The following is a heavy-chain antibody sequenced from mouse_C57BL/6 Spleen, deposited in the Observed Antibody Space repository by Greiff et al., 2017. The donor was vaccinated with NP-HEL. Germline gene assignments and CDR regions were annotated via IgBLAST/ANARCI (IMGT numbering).Heavy chain of an antibody. CDR1: GYTFTDYN. CDR3: ARGGYDGYYLAY. D-gene: IGHD2-3*01. CDR2: INPNNGGT. J-gene: IGHJ3*01. Sequence: EVQLQQSGPELVKPGASVKMSCKASGYTFTDYNMHWVKQSHGKSLEWIGYINPNNGGTSYNQKFKGKATLTVNKSSSTAYMELRSLTSEDSAVYYCARGGYDGYYLAYWGQGTLVTVSS. V-gene: IGHV1-22*01.